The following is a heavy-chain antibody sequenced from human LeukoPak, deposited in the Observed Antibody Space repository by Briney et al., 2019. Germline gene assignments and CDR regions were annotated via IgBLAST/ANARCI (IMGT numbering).Heavy chain of an antibody. CDR1: GGSINSYY. CDR2: ISYSGST. J-gene: IGHJ5*02. V-gene: IGHV4-59*01. CDR3: AREGTAGTNLNWFDP. Sequence: SETLSLTCTVSGGSINSYYWSWIRQPPGKGLEWIGYISYSGSTNFNPSLKSRVTISVDTSKNQFSLKLSSVTAADTAVYYCAREGTAGTNLNWFDPWGQGTLVTVSS. D-gene: IGHD1-1*01.